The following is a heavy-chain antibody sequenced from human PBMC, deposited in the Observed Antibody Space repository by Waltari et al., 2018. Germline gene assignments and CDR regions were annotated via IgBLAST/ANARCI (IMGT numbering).Heavy chain of an antibody. J-gene: IGHJ4*02. CDR2: ISTGSDTI. CDR3: ASLYAY. Sequence: EVHLVESGGGLVRPGESLRLSCAASGFSFSVYAMNWVRQAPGKGLEWVAYISTGSDTIQSADSVKGRFTISRDDATNSLYLHMNRLRAEDSAVYYCASLYAYWGQGTLVSVSS. CDR1: GFSFSVYA. V-gene: IGHV3-48*01. D-gene: IGHD2-2*01.